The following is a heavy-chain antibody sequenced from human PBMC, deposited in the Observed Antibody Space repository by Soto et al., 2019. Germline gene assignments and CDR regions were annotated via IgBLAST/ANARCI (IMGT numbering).Heavy chain of an antibody. J-gene: IGHJ3*02. CDR3: ARDRGVGGAFNI. CDR2: ITESGTI. Sequence: GGSLRLSCVVSGFTVSDYPMTWVRQAPGKGLDWISYITESGTIYYGGSVEGRFSISRDNAKNSLDLQLNSLRAEDTAVYYCARDRGVGGAFNIWGQGTKVTVSS. V-gene: IGHV3-11*01. D-gene: IGHD3-10*01. CDR1: GFTVSDYP.